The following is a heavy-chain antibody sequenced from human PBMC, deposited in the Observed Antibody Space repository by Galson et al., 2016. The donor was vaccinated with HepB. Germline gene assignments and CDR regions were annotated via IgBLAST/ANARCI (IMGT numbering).Heavy chain of an antibody. CDR2: ISGSGGST. CDR1: GFTFSSYA. V-gene: IGHV3-23*01. CDR3: AKVRSSRIVVVPAAPFDY. J-gene: IGHJ4*02. D-gene: IGHD2-2*01. Sequence: SLRLSCAASGFTFSSYAMNWVRQAPGKGLEWVSTISGSGGSTYYADSVKGRFTISRDNSKNTLYLQMNSLRAEDTAVYYCAKVRSSRIVVVPAAPFDYWGQGILVTVSS.